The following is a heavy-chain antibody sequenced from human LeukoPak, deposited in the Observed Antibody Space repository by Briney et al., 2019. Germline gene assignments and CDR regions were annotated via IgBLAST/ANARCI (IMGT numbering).Heavy chain of an antibody. CDR2: IYHSGST. CDR1: GGSISSGGYY. CDR3: ARVDLEYSSPTGYFDY. Sequence: PLETLSLTCTVSGGSISSGGYYWSWMRQPPGNGLEWIGYIYHSGSTYYNPSLKSRVTISVDRSKNQFSLKLSSVTAADTAVYYCARVDLEYSSPTGYFDYWGQGTLVTVSS. D-gene: IGHD6-6*01. V-gene: IGHV4-30-2*01. J-gene: IGHJ4*02.